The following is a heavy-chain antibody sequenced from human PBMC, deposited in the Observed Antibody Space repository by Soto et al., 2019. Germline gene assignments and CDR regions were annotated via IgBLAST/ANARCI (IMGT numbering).Heavy chain of an antibody. J-gene: IGHJ6*02. CDR1: GCTLSSYT. D-gene: IGHD3-9*01. V-gene: IGHV1-69*02. CDR2: IIPILGIA. CDR3: ARSSKSGYSSYYYGMDV. Sequence: ASVKVSCKTSGCTLSSYTISGVLQSPGQGLEWIGRIIPILGIANYAQKFQGRVTITADKSTSTAYMELSSLRSEDTAVYYCARSSKSGYSSYYYGMDVWGQGTKVTVSS.